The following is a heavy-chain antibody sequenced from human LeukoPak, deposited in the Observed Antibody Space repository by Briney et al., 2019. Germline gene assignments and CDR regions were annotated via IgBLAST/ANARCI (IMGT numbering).Heavy chain of an antibody. Sequence: SETLFLTCTVSGASISSSAWYWGWIRQPPGKGLEWIGIIYNSGSTYYNPSLKSRVTLSVDTSKNQFSLRLSSVTAADTAVYYCARLITGGVYYMDVWGKGTTVTVSS. CDR2: IYNSGST. J-gene: IGHJ6*03. V-gene: IGHV4-39*07. CDR1: GASISSSAWY. CDR3: ARLITGGVYYMDV. D-gene: IGHD1-14*01.